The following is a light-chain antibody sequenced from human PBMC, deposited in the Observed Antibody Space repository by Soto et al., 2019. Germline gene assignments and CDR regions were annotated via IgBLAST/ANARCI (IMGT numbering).Light chain of an antibody. Sequence: EIVLTQSPGTLSLSPGERATLSCRASQSVSSNYLAWFQQRPGQPPRLLISGASSRATGIPDRFSGIGSGTDFTLTISRLEPEDFAVYHCQQYGGAPWTFGQGTKVDIK. V-gene: IGKV3-20*01. CDR2: GAS. CDR3: QQYGGAPWT. J-gene: IGKJ1*01. CDR1: QSVSSNY.